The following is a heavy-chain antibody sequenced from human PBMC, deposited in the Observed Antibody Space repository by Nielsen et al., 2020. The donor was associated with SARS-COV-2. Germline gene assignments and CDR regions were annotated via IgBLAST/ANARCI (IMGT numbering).Heavy chain of an antibody. J-gene: IGHJ4*02. CDR3: AKSRGATWRYFDS. Sequence: GGSLRLSCVASGFHFGTYGMHWVRQAPGRGLEWVSGVSVDGTGKDYADFARGRFTIFRDNSKNSLSLQMSSLRDEDTALYYCAKSRGATWRYFDSWGQGTLVTVSS. V-gene: IGHV3-23*01. D-gene: IGHD3-10*01. CDR1: GFHFGTYG. CDR2: VSVDGTGK.